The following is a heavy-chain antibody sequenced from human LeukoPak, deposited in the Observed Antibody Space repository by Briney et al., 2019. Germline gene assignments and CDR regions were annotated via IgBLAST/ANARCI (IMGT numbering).Heavy chain of an antibody. CDR3: ASQLGGTTLH. V-gene: IGHV4-59*01. Sequence: PSETLSLTCTVSGVSLNTYYWSWIRQPPGKGLEWVGYVYYSGITNYNPFLKSGVSTSLDTSKKQFSLKLSSVTAADPAVYYCASQLGGTTLHGGPGTLVTVST. CDR2: VYYSGIT. J-gene: IGHJ4*02. CDR1: GVSLNTYY. D-gene: IGHD1-1*01.